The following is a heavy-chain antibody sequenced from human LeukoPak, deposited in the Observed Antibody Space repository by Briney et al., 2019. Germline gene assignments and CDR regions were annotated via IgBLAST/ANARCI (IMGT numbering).Heavy chain of an antibody. CDR2: ISSSGSHM. J-gene: IGHJ4*02. CDR1: GFTFTGYS. V-gene: IGHV3-21*01. Sequence: GGSLRLSCAASGFTFTGYSMNWVRQAPGKGLEWVSSISSSGSHMYYADSVKGRFTISRDNAKNSLYLQMNSLRAEDTAVYYCARLTFGGVIGFDYWGQGTLVTVSS. CDR3: ARLTFGGVIGFDY. D-gene: IGHD3-16*02.